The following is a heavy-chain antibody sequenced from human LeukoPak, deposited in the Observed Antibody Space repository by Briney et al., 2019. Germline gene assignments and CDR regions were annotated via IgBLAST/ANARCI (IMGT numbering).Heavy chain of an antibody. D-gene: IGHD2-15*01. CDR2: ISDSSRNT. CDR1: GFTFSNYA. CDR3: AKDVVVNAVGGLFDY. V-gene: IGHV3-23*01. Sequence: PGGSLRLSCLASGFTFSNYAMSWVRQAPGKGLEWVSAISDSSRNTFYADSVKGRFTISRDNSKNTVWLQMTSLRPDDTAVYYCAKDVVVNAVGGLFDYWGQGTQVFVSS. J-gene: IGHJ4*02.